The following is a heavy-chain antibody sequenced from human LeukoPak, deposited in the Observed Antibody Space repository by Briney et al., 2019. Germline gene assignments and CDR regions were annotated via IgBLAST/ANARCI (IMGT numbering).Heavy chain of an antibody. J-gene: IGHJ4*02. CDR3: ARIRGQRGYSYGPFDY. CDR2: INHSGST. Sequence: SETLSLTCAVYGRSFSGYYWSWIRQPPGKGLEWIGEINHSGSTNYNPSLKSRVTISVDTSKNQFSLKLSSVTAADTAVYYCARIRGQRGYSYGPFDYWGQGTLVTVSS. CDR1: GRSFSGYY. V-gene: IGHV4-34*01. D-gene: IGHD5-18*01.